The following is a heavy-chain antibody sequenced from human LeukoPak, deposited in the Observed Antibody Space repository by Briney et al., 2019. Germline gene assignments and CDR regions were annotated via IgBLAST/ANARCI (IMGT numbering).Heavy chain of an antibody. J-gene: IGHJ5*02. CDR3: ARRYLSGYCSLPFDP. V-gene: IGHV4-34*01. Sequence: SETLSLTCAVYGGSFSGYYWSWIRQPPGKGLEWIGEINHSGSTNYNPSLKSRVTISVDTSKNQFFLKLSSVTVADTAVYYCARRYLSGYCSLPFDPWGQGTLVTVSS. CDR1: GGSFSGYY. CDR2: INHSGST. D-gene: IGHD3-22*01.